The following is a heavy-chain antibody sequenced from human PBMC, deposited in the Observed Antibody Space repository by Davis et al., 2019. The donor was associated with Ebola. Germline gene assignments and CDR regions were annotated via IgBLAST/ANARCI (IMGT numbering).Heavy chain of an antibody. CDR2: IYSGDNR. D-gene: IGHD6-19*01. Sequence: GESLKISCAASGFTFSSYAMSWVRQAPGKGLEWVSSIYSGDNRNYADSVKGRCTISRDNAKNSLYLQMNSLRAEDTALYYCAKGPAVAGYYFDYWGQGTLVTVSS. CDR1: GFTFSSYA. CDR3: AKGPAVAGYYFDY. V-gene: IGHV3-23*03. J-gene: IGHJ4*02.